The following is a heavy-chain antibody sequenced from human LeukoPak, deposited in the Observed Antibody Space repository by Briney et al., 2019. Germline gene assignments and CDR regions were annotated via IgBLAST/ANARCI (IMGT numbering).Heavy chain of an antibody. Sequence: SETLSLTCTVSGGSITNYYWSWIRQPPGKGLEGIGYIYYSGSTKYKSSLKSRVTISVDTSRNQFSLKLSSVTAADTAVYYCARGKEVITMLRGLKPDYYFDYWGQGTLVTVSS. CDR3: ARGKEVITMLRGLKPDYYFDY. CDR1: GGSITNYY. V-gene: IGHV4-59*01. J-gene: IGHJ4*02. CDR2: IYYSGST. D-gene: IGHD3-10*01.